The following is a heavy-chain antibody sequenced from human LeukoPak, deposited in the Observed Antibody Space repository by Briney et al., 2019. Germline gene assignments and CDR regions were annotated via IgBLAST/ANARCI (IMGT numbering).Heavy chain of an antibody. V-gene: IGHV3-30-3*01. CDR1: GFTFSSYS. CDR3: AREGGYCSSTTCYFDS. CDR2: ISDDGSKK. J-gene: IGHJ4*02. Sequence: GGSLRLSCAASGFTFSSYSMHWGRQAPGKGLEWVAVISDDGSKKSYADSVKGRFTVSRDNSKNTLYLQMNSPRVEDTAVYYCAREGGYCSSTTCYFDSWGQGTLVTVSS. D-gene: IGHD2-2*01.